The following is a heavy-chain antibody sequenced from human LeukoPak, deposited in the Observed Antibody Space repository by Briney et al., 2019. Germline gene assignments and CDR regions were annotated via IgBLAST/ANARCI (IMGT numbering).Heavy chain of an antibody. CDR2: ISYDGSNK. J-gene: IGHJ4*02. V-gene: IGHV3-30-3*01. CDR1: GFTFSSYA. D-gene: IGHD6-19*01. CDR3: ARVVLGQWLANFDY. Sequence: PGGSLRLSCAASGFTFSSYAMHWARQAPGKGLEWVAVISYDGSNKYYADSVKGRFTISRDNSKNTLYLQMNSLRAEDTAVYYCARVVLGQWLANFDYWGQGTLVTVSS.